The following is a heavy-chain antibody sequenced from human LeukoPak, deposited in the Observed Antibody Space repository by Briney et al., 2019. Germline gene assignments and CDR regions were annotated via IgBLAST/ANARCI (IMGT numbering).Heavy chain of an antibody. Sequence: PSETLFLNFAVSGVPVISGTYHRAWIRQPPGKGLEWIGRVYFDGSTHYSPSLQSRLTISVDTSKNQFSLRLSSVTAADTALYYCARDHYYDGRGRFDPWGQGTLVSVSS. J-gene: IGHJ5*02. V-gene: IGHV4-39*07. CDR2: VYFDGST. CDR3: ARDHYYDGRGRFDP. D-gene: IGHD3-16*01. CDR1: GVPVISGTYH.